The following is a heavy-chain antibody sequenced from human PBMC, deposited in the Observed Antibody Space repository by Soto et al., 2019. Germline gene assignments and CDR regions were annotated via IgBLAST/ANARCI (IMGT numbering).Heavy chain of an antibody. Sequence: QVQLVQSGAEVKNPGSSVKVSCKTSGGGFSNYAFSWVRQAPGQGLEWVGGVIPVRGTSNYAQKFQGTVTVTADEATRTVYMEVSRLRFEDTAVYYCARHSEVETTYYHPLGVWGQGTTVIVSS. CDR3: ARHSEVETTYYHPLGV. V-gene: IGHV1-69*01. CDR2: VIPVRGTS. CDR1: GGGFSNYA. D-gene: IGHD2-21*02. J-gene: IGHJ6*02.